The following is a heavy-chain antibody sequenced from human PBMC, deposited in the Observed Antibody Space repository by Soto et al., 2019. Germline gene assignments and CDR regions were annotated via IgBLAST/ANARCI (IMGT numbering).Heavy chain of an antibody. Sequence: VKVSCKASGGTFSSYAISWVRQAPGQGLEWMGGIIPIFGTANYAQKFQGRVTITADESTSTAYMELSSLRSEDTAVYYCAKGALEPTDYYYYGMDVWGQGTTVTVSS. CDR1: GGTFSSYA. CDR3: AKGALEPTDYYYYGMDV. CDR2: IIPIFGTA. V-gene: IGHV1-69*13. J-gene: IGHJ6*02. D-gene: IGHD1-26*01.